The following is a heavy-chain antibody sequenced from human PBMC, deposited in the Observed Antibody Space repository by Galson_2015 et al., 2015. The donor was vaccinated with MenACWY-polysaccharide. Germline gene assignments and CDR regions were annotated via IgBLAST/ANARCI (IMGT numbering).Heavy chain of an antibody. Sequence: SLRLSCAASGFTFSNYGIHWVRQAPGKGLEWVAFIRYDATNQYYVDSVKGRFTISRDNSKNTLYLQMNSLRDEDTAVYYCAKDLEGLYYDSSGYGTWGQGTLVTVSS. V-gene: IGHV3-30*02. CDR2: IRYDATNQ. D-gene: IGHD3-22*01. CDR1: GFTFSNYG. J-gene: IGHJ5*02. CDR3: AKDLEGLYYDSSGYGT.